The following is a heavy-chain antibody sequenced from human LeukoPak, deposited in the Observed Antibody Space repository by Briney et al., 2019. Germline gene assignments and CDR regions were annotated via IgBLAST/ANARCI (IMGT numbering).Heavy chain of an antibody. CDR2: IYSDGGP. Sequence: PGGSLRLSCSASGFTLSDNSMNWVRQAPGKGLEWISVIYSDGGPLYADSMKTRFTISRDSSKNTLYLQINSLRGCDTAVRCCASLGGSYRGHWGQGTLVTVSS. CDR1: GFTLSDNS. V-gene: IGHV3-66*01. J-gene: IGHJ4*02. CDR3: ASLGGSYRGH. D-gene: IGHD3-16*02.